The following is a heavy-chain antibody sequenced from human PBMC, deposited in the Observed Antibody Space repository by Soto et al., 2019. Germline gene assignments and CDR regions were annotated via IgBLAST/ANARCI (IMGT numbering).Heavy chain of an antibody. CDR3: ARESEDLTSNFDY. Sequence: GGSLILSCAASGFIFTRYSMNWVRQAPGKGLEWVSSISSTTNYIYYGDSMKGRFTISRDNAKNSLYLEMNSLRAEDTAVYYCARESEDLTSNFDYWGQGTLVTVSS. CDR2: ISSTTNYI. V-gene: IGHV3-21*06. J-gene: IGHJ4*02. CDR1: GFIFTRYS.